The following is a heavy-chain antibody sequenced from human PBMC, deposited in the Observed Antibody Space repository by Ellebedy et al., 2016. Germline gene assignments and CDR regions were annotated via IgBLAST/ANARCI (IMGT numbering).Heavy chain of an antibody. D-gene: IGHD3-10*01. CDR3: ARGIYGSGSIDY. CDR1: GGSITSYY. Sequence: SETLSLTCTVSGGSITSYYWSWIRQPPGKGLEWIGCVSNSGTVNYNPSLKSRITISLDTSKNQFSLKLSSVTAADTSVYYCARGIYGSGSIDYWGQGTLVTVST. V-gene: IGHV4-59*12. J-gene: IGHJ4*02. CDR2: VSNSGTV.